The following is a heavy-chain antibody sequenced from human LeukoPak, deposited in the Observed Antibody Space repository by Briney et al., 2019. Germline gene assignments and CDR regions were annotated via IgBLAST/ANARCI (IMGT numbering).Heavy chain of an antibody. CDR3: ARHRPPLRSKTYYGSGSPFDY. Sequence: SETLSLTCAVYGGSLSDYYWSWIRQSPGKGLEWIGEINHSGSTNYDPSLESRVTISVDTSKNQFSLKLSSVTAADTAVYYCARHRPPLRSKTYYGSGSPFDYWGQGTLVTVSS. CDR2: INHSGST. CDR1: GGSLSDYY. J-gene: IGHJ4*02. D-gene: IGHD3-10*01. V-gene: IGHV4-34*01.